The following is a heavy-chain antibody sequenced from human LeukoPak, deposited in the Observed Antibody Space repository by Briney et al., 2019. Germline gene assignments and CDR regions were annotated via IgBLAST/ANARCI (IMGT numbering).Heavy chain of an antibody. CDR3: ARDSNDYGDYVGYYFDY. CDR1: GGSISSYY. D-gene: IGHD4-17*01. J-gene: IGHJ4*02. Sequence: SETLSLTCTVSGGSISSYYWSWIRQPPGKGLEWIGYIYYSGSTNYNPSLKSRVTISVDTSKNQFSLKLSSVTAADTAVYYCARDSNDYGDYVGYYFDYWGQGTLVTVSS. CDR2: IYYSGST. V-gene: IGHV4-59*01.